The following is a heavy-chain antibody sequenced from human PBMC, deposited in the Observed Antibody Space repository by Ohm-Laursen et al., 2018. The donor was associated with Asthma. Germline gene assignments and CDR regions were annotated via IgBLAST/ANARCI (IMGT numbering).Heavy chain of an antibody. J-gene: IGHJ4*02. CDR2: IWYDGSNK. V-gene: IGHV3-33*01. CDR1: GFTFSSYG. Sequence: SLRLSCAASGFTFSSYGMHWVRQAPGKGLEWVAVIWYDGSNKYYADSVKGRFTISRDNSKNTLYLQMNSLRAEDTAVYYCARDMGQWPTSSLDYWGQGTLVTVSS. CDR3: ARDMGQWPTSSLDY. D-gene: IGHD6-19*01.